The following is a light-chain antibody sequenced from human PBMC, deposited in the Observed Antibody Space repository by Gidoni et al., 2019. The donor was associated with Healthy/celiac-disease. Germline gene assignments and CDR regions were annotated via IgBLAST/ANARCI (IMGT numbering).Light chain of an antibody. CDR1: QDSSNY. V-gene: IGKV1-33*01. Sequence: EIKMSQSPSSLSSSVGDRVNITYQAGQDSSNYLNWYQQKPGKAPQLLLYDASNLETGVPSRFIGSGSGTAFTFTISSLQPEDISTYYCQQYDNLPYTFGPGTKLEIK. CDR3: QQYDNLPYT. J-gene: IGKJ2*01. CDR2: DAS.